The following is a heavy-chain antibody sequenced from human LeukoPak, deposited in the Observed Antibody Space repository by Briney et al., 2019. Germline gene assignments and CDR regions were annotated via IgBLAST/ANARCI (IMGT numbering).Heavy chain of an antibody. D-gene: IGHD1-26*01. J-gene: IGHJ4*02. Sequence: SETLSLTCTVSGVSISRYYWSWIRQPPGKGLEWIGYIYYSGSTKYNPSLKSRVTISVDRSKNQFSLKLSSVTAAAAAMDYCARHNIDVAGAGLGYFDYWGQGTLVTVSS. V-gene: IGHV4-59*08. CDR3: ARHNIDVAGAGLGYFDY. CDR1: GVSISRYY. CDR2: IYYSGST.